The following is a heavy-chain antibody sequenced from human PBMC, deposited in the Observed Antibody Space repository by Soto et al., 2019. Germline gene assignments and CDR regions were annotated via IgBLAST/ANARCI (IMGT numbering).Heavy chain of an antibody. V-gene: IGHV1-18*04. J-gene: IGHJ4*02. CDR2: ISVYNGNT. CDR3: ARDYYDSSGLYYFDY. Sequence: ASVKVSCKASGYTFTTYGINWVRQAPGQGLEWMGWISVYNGNTNYAQKLQGRVTMTTDTSTSTAYMELRSLRSDDTAVYYCARDYYDSSGLYYFDYWGQATMVTVSS. CDR1: GYTFTTYG. D-gene: IGHD3-22*01.